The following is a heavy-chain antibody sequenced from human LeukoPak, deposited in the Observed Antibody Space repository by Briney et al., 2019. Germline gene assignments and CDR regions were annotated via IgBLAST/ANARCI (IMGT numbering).Heavy chain of an antibody. CDR1: GYTFINYG. CDR2: ISPYNGNT. CDR3: ARDKAGPHDYGDLDWFDP. J-gene: IGHJ5*02. V-gene: IGHV1-18*01. D-gene: IGHD4-17*01. Sequence: ASVKVSCKASGYTFINYGISWVRQAPGQGLEWMGWISPYNGNTKYLQKFQGRVTMITDTSTSTAYMEVRSLRSDDTAVYYCARDKAGPHDYGDLDWFDPWGQGTLVTVSS.